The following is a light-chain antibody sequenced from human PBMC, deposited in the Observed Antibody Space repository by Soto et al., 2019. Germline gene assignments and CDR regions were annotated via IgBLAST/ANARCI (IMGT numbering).Light chain of an antibody. V-gene: IGKV1-12*01. J-gene: IGKJ1*01. CDR1: QDISSR. CDR2: SAS. CDR3: QQANSPPT. Sequence: IQVTQSPSSVSACVGDRVTVTCRASQDISSRLVWSQQKPGKAPTLLISSASNLQSGVPSRFSGSGSGTEFTLTISSLQPEDFATYYCQQANSPPTFGQGTKVDIK.